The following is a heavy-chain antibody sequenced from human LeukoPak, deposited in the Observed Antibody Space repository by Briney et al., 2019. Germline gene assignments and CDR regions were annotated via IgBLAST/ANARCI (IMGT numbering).Heavy chain of an antibody. Sequence: GGSLRLSCAVSGFTFSNYWMNWVRQAPGKGLEWVANIKQDGSEKYYVDSVRGRFTISRDNAKNSLYLQMNSLRAEDTAVYYCAKEYSSSLWEKYYFDYWGQGTLVTVSS. J-gene: IGHJ4*02. CDR3: AKEYSSSLWEKYYFDY. D-gene: IGHD6-13*01. CDR2: IKQDGSEK. CDR1: GFTFSNYW. V-gene: IGHV3-7*01.